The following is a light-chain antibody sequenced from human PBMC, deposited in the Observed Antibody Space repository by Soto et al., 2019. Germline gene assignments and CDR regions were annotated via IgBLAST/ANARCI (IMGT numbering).Light chain of an antibody. CDR2: DAS. J-gene: IGKJ1*01. CDR3: QQYEKLPWT. CDR1: QDISTY. Sequence: DIQMTQSPPSLSASVGDRVTITCQASQDISTYLNWYQQKPGKAPKLLNYDASNLETGVPSRFSGSGSGTDFTFTINSLQPEDIATYHCQQYEKLPWTFGQGTKVAIK. V-gene: IGKV1-33*01.